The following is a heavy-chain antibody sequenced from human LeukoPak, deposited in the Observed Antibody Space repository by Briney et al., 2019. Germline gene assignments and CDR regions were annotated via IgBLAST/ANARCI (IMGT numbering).Heavy chain of an antibody. CDR1: GFTFSSYA. CDR3: AKGLEQWLVRQLSVDP. CDR2: ISYDGSNK. Sequence: PGRSLRLSCAASGFTFSSYAMHWVRQAPGKGLEWVAVISYDGSNKYYADSVKGRFTISRDNSKNTLYLQMNSLRAEDTAVYYCAKGLEQWLVRQLSVDPWGQGTLVTVSS. V-gene: IGHV3-30*04. D-gene: IGHD6-19*01. J-gene: IGHJ5*02.